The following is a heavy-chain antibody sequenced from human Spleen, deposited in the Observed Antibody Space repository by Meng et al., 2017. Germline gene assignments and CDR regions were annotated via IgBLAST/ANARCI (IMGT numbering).Heavy chain of an antibody. Sequence: SETLSLTCAVYGGSLSGYSWNWIRQPPGKGLEWIGEIHHSGSTNYNPSLESRATISVDTSQNNLSLKLSSVTAADSAVYYCARGPTTMAHDFDYWGQGTLVTVSS. D-gene: IGHD4-11*01. CDR1: GGSLSGYS. V-gene: IGHV4-34*01. CDR2: IHHSGST. J-gene: IGHJ4*02. CDR3: ARGPTTMAHDFDY.